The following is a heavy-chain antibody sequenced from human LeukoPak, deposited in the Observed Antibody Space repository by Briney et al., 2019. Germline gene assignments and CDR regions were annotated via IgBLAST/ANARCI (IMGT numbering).Heavy chain of an antibody. D-gene: IGHD7-27*01. J-gene: IGHJ6*04. Sequence: GGSLRLSCAASGFTFSSYEMNWVRQAPGKGLEWVSYISSSGSTIYYADSVKGRFTISRDNAKNSLYLQMNSLRAEDTAVYYCAQLGPDPYDNYGMDVWGKGTTVTASS. CDR3: AQLGPDPYDNYGMDV. V-gene: IGHV3-48*03. CDR2: ISSSGSTI. CDR1: GFTFSSYE.